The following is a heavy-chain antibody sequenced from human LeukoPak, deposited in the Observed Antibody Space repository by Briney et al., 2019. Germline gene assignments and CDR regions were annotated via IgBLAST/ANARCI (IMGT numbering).Heavy chain of an antibody. CDR2: IYYSGST. Sequence: ASETLSLTCTVSGYSISSGYYWSWIRQPPGKGLEWIGYIYYSGSTNYNPSLKSRVTISVDTSKNQFSLKLSSVTAADTAVYYCARHPYSSDDWFDPWGQGTLVTVSS. CDR3: ARHPYSSDDWFDP. D-gene: IGHD6-25*01. V-gene: IGHV4-59*08. CDR1: GYSISSGYY. J-gene: IGHJ5*02.